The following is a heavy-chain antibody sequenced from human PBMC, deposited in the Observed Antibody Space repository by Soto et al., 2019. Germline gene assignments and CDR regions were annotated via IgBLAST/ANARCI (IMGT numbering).Heavy chain of an antibody. Sequence: EVQLVESGGGLVQPGGSLRLSCAASGFTFSSYWMHWVRQAPGKGLVWVSRINSDVSSTSYADSVKGRFTISRDNAKNTLYLQMNSLRAEDTAVYYCAREGPPYCSSTSCYSYYFDYWGQGTLVTVSS. CDR1: GFTFSSYW. D-gene: IGHD2-2*01. J-gene: IGHJ4*02. CDR3: AREGPPYCSSTSCYSYYFDY. V-gene: IGHV3-74*01. CDR2: INSDVSST.